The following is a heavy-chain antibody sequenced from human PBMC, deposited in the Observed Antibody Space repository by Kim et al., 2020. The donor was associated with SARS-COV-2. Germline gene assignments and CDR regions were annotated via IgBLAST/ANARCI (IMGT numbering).Heavy chain of an antibody. V-gene: IGHV1-3*01. J-gene: IGHJ4*02. Sequence: KYSQKFQGRVTMTRDTSAITADMELSNLRSEDTAVYYCATPRYYESSGYDYWGQGTLVTVSS. D-gene: IGHD3-22*01. CDR3: ATPRYYESSGYDY.